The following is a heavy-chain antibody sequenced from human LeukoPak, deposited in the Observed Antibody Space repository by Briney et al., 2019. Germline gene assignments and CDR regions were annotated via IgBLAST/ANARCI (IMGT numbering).Heavy chain of an antibody. J-gene: IGHJ4*02. CDR1: GFSFSNAW. Sequence: GGSLRLSCVASGFSFSNAWMSWVRQAPGKGQEWVGRIRRETEGGKTDYAAPVKGRFTISREDSKNTLHLQMNSLKIEDTAVYYCATDAAVAPYYFNYWGQGTLVTVSS. V-gene: IGHV3-15*01. CDR3: ATDAAVAPYYFNY. CDR2: IRRETEGGKT. D-gene: IGHD6-19*01.